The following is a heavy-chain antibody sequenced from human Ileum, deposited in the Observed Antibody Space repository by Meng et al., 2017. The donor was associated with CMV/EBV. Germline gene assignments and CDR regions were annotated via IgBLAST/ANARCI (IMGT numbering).Heavy chain of an antibody. V-gene: IGHV1-2*02. CDR3: ARRGAVGGSLDF. CDR1: GYTFSGYY. CDR2: INPNSGGT. D-gene: IGHD6-25*01. J-gene: IGHJ4*02. Sequence: ASVKVSCKASGYTFSGYYLHWVRQAPGQGLEWMGWINPNSGGTTHAQKFQGSVTMTRDTFITTAYMELTRLKSDDTAIYYCARRGAVGGSLDFWGQGTLVTVSS.